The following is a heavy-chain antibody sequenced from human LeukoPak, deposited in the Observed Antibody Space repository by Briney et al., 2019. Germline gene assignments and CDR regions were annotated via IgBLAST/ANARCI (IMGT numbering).Heavy chain of an antibody. J-gene: IGHJ6*02. D-gene: IGHD3-10*01. V-gene: IGHV3-9*01. CDR2: ISYNSGGR. CDR1: GFTFSSYA. Sequence: GGSLRLSCAASGFTFSSYAMSWVRQAPGKGLEWVSGISYNSGGRGYADSVKGRFTISRDNAKNSLYLQMNSLRSEDTALYYCAKDSIGEASGGMDVWGQGTTVTVSS. CDR3: AKDSIGEASGGMDV.